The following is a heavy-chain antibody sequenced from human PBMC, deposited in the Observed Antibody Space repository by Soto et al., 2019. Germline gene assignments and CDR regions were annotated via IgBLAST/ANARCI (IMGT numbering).Heavy chain of an antibody. CDR2: IYYSGST. J-gene: IGHJ4*02. Sequence: QVQLQESGPGLVKPSQTLSLTCTVSGGSISSGGYYWSWIRQHPGKGLEWIGYIYYSGSTYYNPSLTSRVTLSVDTSKNQCSLKLSSVTAADTAVYYCARASQTVTTCFDYWGQGTLVTVSS. CDR3: ARASQTVTTCFDY. D-gene: IGHD4-17*01. CDR1: GGSISSGGYY. V-gene: IGHV4-31*03.